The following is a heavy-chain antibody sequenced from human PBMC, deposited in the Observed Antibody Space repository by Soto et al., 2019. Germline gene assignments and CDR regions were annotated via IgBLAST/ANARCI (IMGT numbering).Heavy chain of an antibody. Sequence: QVQLVQSGAEEKKPGASVKVSCKASGYTFTSYAMHWVRQAPGQRLEWMGWINAGNGNTKSSQKFQGRVSITRDTSASTAYMELSGLRSQDTAVYYCARAVGGSSSRGDYWGQGTLVTVSS. CDR3: ARAVGGSSSRGDY. V-gene: IGHV1-3*05. CDR2: INAGNGNT. D-gene: IGHD6-13*01. J-gene: IGHJ4*02. CDR1: GYTFTSYA.